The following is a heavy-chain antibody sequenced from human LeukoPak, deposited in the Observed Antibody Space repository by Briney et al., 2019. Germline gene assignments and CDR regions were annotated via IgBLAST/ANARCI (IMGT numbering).Heavy chain of an antibody. CDR1: GFSFSTSS. J-gene: IGHJ4*02. Sequence: GGSLRLSCAASGFSFSTSSMSWVRQAPGKGLEWVASIKQDGSQRYYVDSVKGRFTISRDNAKNSLYLQMNSLRAEDTAVYYCARPYNGGSLVYWGQGTLVTVSS. V-gene: IGHV3-7*04. CDR2: IKQDGSQR. D-gene: IGHD6-19*01. CDR3: ARPYNGGSLVY.